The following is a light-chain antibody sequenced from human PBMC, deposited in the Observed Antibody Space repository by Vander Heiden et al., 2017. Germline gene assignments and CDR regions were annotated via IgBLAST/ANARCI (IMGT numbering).Light chain of an antibody. V-gene: IGKV4-1*01. CDR2: WAS. CDR1: QSVLYSSNNKNY. Sequence: DIVMTQAPDSLAASLGERATINRKSRQSVLYSSNNKNYLAWYQQKPGQPPKLLIYWASTRESGVPDRFSGSGSGTDFTLTISSLQAEDVAVYYCQQYYSTPWTFGQGTKVEIK. J-gene: IGKJ1*01. CDR3: QQYYSTPWT.